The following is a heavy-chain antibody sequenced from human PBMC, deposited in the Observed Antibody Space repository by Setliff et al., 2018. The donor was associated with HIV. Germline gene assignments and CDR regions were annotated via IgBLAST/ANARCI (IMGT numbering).Heavy chain of an antibody. D-gene: IGHD6-19*01. J-gene: IGHJ3*02. CDR3: VRPSFGIGSGTKYADSVKGRFTMSRDNAKNTLYLQMNSLRAEDTALYFCARDRGRPDSFDI. CDR2: IHYGGSV. Sequence: SETLSLTCTVSGAPISTDEYYWGFIRQSPGKGLEWIASIHYGGSVFYNPSLRSRVTLSVGTSKKHFFLNLSFATTADTAVYYCVRPSFGIGSGTKYADSVKGRFTMSRDNAKNTLYLQMNSLRAEDTALYFCARDRGRPDSFDIWGQGTMVTVSS. CDR1: GAPISTDEYY. V-gene: IGHV4-39*02.